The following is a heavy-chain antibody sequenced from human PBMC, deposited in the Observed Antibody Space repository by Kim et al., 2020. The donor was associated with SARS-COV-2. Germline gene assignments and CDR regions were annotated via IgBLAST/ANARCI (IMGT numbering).Heavy chain of an antibody. D-gene: IGHD6-13*01. CDR2: INAGNGNT. CDR1: GYTFTSYA. Sequence: ASVKVSCKASGYTFTSYAMHWVRQAPGQRLEWMGWINAGNGNTKYSQKFQGRVTITRDTSASTAYMELSSLRSEDTAVYYCARVYSSSWYFDYWGQGTLVTVSS. V-gene: IGHV1-3*01. CDR3: ARVYSSSWYFDY. J-gene: IGHJ4*02.